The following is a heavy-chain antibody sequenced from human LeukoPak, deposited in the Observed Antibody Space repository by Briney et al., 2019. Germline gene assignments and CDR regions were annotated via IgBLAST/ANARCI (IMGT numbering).Heavy chain of an antibody. Sequence: PSETLSLTCSVSGGSFSDYYWTWIRRPPGKGLEWVGEINRSGGTNYNPSLKSRVTISVQTSANQFSLKVNFVTPADTAVYYCASLDGDGNNYWLDSWGQGTLVTVSS. CDR1: GGSFSDYY. CDR2: INRSGGT. CDR3: ASLDGDGNNYWLDS. J-gene: IGHJ5*01. V-gene: IGHV4-34*01. D-gene: IGHD5-24*01.